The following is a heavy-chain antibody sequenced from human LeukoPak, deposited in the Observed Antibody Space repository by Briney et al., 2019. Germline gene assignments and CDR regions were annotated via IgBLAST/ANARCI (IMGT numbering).Heavy chain of an antibody. CDR3: ARDNGTVTGYFDY. Sequence: GGSLRLSCAASGFTFSSYAMHWVRQAPGKGLEGVAVISYDGSNKYYADSVKGRFTISRDNSKNTLYLQMNSLRAEDTAVYYCARDNGTVTGYFDYWGQGTLVTVSS. D-gene: IGHD4-17*01. CDR2: ISYDGSNK. J-gene: IGHJ4*02. CDR1: GFTFSSYA. V-gene: IGHV3-30-3*01.